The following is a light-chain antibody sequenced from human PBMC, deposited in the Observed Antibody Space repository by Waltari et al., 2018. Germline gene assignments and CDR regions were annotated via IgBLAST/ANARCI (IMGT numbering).Light chain of an antibody. Sequence: DVVMTQSPLSLPVTLGQPASISCRSSQSLVRSDGNTYLNWFQQRPGQSPRCLIYKVSNRDSGVPVRFSGSGSGTDFTLKISRVEAEDVGVFYCMQATLWPWTFGQGTKVEIK. CDR2: KVS. V-gene: IGKV2-30*02. J-gene: IGKJ1*01. CDR3: MQATLWPWT. CDR1: QSLVRSDGNTY.